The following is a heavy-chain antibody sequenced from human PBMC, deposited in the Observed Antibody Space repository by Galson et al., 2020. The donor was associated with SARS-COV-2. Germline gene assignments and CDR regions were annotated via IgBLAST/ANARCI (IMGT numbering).Heavy chain of an antibody. D-gene: IGHD3-22*01. CDR3: ARGRRGFMIVVVIPYYYYGMDV. V-gene: IGHV1-8*01. Sequence: ASVKVSCKASGYTFTSYDINWVRQATGQGLEWMGWMNPNSGNTGYAQKFQGRVTMTRNTSISTAYMELSSLRSEDTAVYYCARGRRGFMIVVVIPYYYYGMDVWGQGTTVTVSS. CDR2: MNPNSGNT. CDR1: GYTFTSYD. J-gene: IGHJ6*02.